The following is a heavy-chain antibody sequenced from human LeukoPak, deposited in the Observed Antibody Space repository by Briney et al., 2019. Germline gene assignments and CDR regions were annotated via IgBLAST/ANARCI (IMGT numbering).Heavy chain of an antibody. V-gene: IGHV3-23*01. J-gene: IGHJ4*02. CDR2: ISSSGNT. CDR1: GFTFSRSA. D-gene: IGHD6-13*01. Sequence: GGSLRLSCAASGFTFSRSAMTWVRQTPGKGLDWVSSISSSGNTYYADSVKGRFTISRGNSKNMLYLQMNSLRAGDTAVYYCVKGRISEDGLDFWGQGTLVTVSS. CDR3: VKGRISEDGLDF.